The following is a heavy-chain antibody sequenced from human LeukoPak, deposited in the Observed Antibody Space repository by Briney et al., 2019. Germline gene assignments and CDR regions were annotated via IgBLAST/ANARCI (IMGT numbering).Heavy chain of an antibody. CDR2: TYFSGNT. Sequence: SETLSLTCTVSGGSISPHYWSCIRQPPGKRLEWIGFTYFSGNTNYNPSLKGRVTISLDRPKNQFSLMLSSVTAADTAVYYCARRHGDSLPYFDFWGQGTLVTVSS. D-gene: IGHD5-24*01. J-gene: IGHJ4*02. CDR3: ARRHGDSLPYFDF. V-gene: IGHV4-59*11. CDR1: GGSISPHY.